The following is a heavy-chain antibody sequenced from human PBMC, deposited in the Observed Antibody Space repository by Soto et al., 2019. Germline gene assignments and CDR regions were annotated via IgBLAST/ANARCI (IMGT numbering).Heavy chain of an antibody. Sequence: QITLKESGPTLVKPTQTLTLTCSFSGFSLSTSGVGVGWIRHPPGKALEFLALIYWDDDKRYSASLKSRLTLTKDTSKNQVVLTMTNMDPVDTATYYCAHPGRDSSGYYYWFDYWGQGTLVTVSS. V-gene: IGHV2-5*02. CDR1: GFSLSTSGVG. CDR2: IYWDDDK. J-gene: IGHJ4*02. CDR3: AHPGRDSSGYYYWFDY. D-gene: IGHD3-22*01.